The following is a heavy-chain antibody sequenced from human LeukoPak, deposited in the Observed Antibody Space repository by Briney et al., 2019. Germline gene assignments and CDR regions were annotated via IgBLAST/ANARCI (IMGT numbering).Heavy chain of an antibody. CDR3: ARRQGTTLSFDY. CDR2: INAYNGNT. J-gene: IGHJ4*02. CDR1: GYTFNTYG. D-gene: IGHD1-1*01. Sequence: GASVKVSCKASGYTFNTYGFNWVRQAPGQGLEWMGWINAYNGNTNYAQKLQGRVTMTTETSTSTAYMELRSLRSDDTAVYYCARRQGTTLSFDYWGQGTLVTVSS. V-gene: IGHV1-18*01.